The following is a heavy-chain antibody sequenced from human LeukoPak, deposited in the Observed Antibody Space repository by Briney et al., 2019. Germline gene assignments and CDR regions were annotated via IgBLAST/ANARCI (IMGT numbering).Heavy chain of an antibody. D-gene: IGHD3-3*01. CDR2: IYPGDSDT. CDR1: GGGFITYW. J-gene: IGHJ4*02. Sequence: GASLQISCKGAGGGFITYWIGWVRQLPGKGLEWMGIIYPGDSDTRYSPSFQGQVTISADKSISTAYLQWSSLKASDTAMYYCARLRRYDFWSGYRAVWGQGTLVTVSS. CDR3: ARLRRYDFWSGYRAV. V-gene: IGHV5-51*01.